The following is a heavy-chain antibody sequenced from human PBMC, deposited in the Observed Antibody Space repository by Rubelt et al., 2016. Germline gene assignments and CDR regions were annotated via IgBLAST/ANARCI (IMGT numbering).Heavy chain of an antibody. J-gene: IGHJ4*02. V-gene: IGHV3-30*04. CDR1: GFTFSSYA. Sequence: VQLLESGGGLVQPGGSLRLSCAASGFTFSSYAMSWVRQAPGKGLEWVAVISYDGSNKYYADSVKGRFTISRDNSKNTLYLQMNSLRAEDTAVYYCARDQGIFGVVIGGYYFDYWGQGTLVTVSS. CDR3: ARDQGIFGVVIGGYYFDY. CDR2: ISYDGSNK. D-gene: IGHD3-3*01.